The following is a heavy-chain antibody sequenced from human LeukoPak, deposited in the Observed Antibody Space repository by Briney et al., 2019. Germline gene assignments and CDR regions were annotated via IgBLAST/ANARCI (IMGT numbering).Heavy chain of an antibody. V-gene: IGHV3-73*01. CDR2: IRSKPNNYAT. Sequence: GSLRLSCAASGFTLSGSAMHWVRQASGKGLERVGRIRSKPNNYATAYAASVKGRFTNSRDDSKNTAYLQMNSLKTEDTAVYYCSRHAASGGSGVDYWGQGILVTVSS. CDR1: GFTLSGSA. J-gene: IGHJ4*02. CDR3: SRHAASGGSGVDY. D-gene: IGHD3-10*01.